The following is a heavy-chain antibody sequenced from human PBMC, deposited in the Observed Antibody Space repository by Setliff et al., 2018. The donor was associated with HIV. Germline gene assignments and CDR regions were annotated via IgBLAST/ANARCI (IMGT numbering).Heavy chain of an antibody. CDR1: GGSISNSRYY. CDR3: ASRVYYYDSSGYVREEGCDP. J-gene: IGHJ5*02. V-gene: IGHV4-39*01. Sequence: PSETLSLTCTVSGGSISNSRYYWSWIRQPPGKGLEWIGSIYYSGSTYYNPSLKSRVTISVDTSKNQFSLKLSSVTAADAAVYYCASRVYYYDSSGYVREEGCDPWGQGTLVTVSS. D-gene: IGHD3-22*01. CDR2: IYYSGST.